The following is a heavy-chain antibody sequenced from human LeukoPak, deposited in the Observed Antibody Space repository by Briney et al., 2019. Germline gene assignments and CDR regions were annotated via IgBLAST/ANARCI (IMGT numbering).Heavy chain of an antibody. CDR3: ARGRLARSPYFDY. D-gene: IGHD6-19*01. J-gene: IGHJ4*02. Sequence: QSSETLSLTCTVSGGSFSSYYWSWIRQPPGKGLEWIGYIYYSGSTDYNPSLKSRVTISVETSKNQFSLNLSSVTAADTAVYYCARGRLARSPYFDYGGQGTLVTVSS. CDR2: IYYSGST. CDR1: GGSFSSYY. V-gene: IGHV4-59*01.